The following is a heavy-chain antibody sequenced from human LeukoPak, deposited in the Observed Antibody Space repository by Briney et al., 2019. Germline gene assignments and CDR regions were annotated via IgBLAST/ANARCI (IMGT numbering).Heavy chain of an antibody. V-gene: IGHV4-59*01. J-gene: IGHJ5*02. D-gene: IGHD4-17*01. CDR1: GGSISSYY. CDR3: ASYGDRGWFDP. CDR2: IYYSGST. Sequence: SETLSLTCTVSGGSISSYYWSWIRQPPGKGLEWIGFIYYSGSTNYNPSLKSRVTISVDTSKNQFSLKLSSVTAADTAVYYCASYGDRGWFDPWGQGTLVTVSS.